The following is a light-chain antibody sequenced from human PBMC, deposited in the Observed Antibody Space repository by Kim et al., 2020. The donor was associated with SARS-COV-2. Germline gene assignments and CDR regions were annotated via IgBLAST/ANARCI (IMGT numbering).Light chain of an antibody. CDR3: QAWDSSTEV. J-gene: IGLJ1*01. Sequence: SYELTQPPSVSVSPGQTASITCSGHKLGDKYACWYQQKPGQSPVLVIYQDSKRPSGIPERFSGSNSGNTATLTISGTQAMDEADYYCQAWDSSTEVFGTG. CDR2: QDS. CDR1: KLGDKY. V-gene: IGLV3-1*01.